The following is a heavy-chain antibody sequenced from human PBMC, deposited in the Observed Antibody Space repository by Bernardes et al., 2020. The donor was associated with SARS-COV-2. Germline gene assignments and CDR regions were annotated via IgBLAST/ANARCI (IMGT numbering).Heavy chain of an antibody. V-gene: IGHV3-53*01. J-gene: IGHJ4*02. D-gene: IGHD5-18*01. CDR3: ARDRGGDGYSHFDY. CDR1: GFNVNTNH. Sequence: GGSLRLSCAVSGFNVNTNHMNWVRQAPGKGPEWVSVLFSMGSTSYADSVRGRFTISRDNSKNTVFLQMNSLRVEDTAVYYCARDRGGDGYSHFDYWGQGTLVTVSS. CDR2: LFSMGST.